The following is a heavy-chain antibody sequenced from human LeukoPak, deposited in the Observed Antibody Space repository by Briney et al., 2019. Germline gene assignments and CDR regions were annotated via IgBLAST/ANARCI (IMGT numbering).Heavy chain of an antibody. V-gene: IGHV3-53*01. CDR2: IYSGGST. CDR1: GFTVSSNY. Sequence: SGGSLRLSCAASGFTVSSNYMNWVRQAPGKGLDWVSVIYSGGSTNYADSVKGRFTISRDNSKNTLYLQMNSLRAEDTAVYYCIYGYTVDFWGQGTLVTVSS. CDR3: IYGYTVDF. J-gene: IGHJ4*02. D-gene: IGHD5-18*01.